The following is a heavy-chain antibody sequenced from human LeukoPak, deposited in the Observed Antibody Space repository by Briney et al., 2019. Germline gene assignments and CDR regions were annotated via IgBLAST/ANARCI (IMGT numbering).Heavy chain of an antibody. CDR3: AKAGWGDPRGTHFDY. CDR2: ISGSGGST. J-gene: IGHJ4*02. D-gene: IGHD1-1*01. V-gene: IGHV3-23*01. Sequence: PGGSLRLSCAASGFTFSTYSMSWVRQAPGKGLEWVSAISGSGGSTYYADSVKGRFTISRDNSKNTLYLQMNSLRAEDTAVYYCAKAGWGDPRGTHFDYWGQGTLVTVSS. CDR1: GFTFSTYS.